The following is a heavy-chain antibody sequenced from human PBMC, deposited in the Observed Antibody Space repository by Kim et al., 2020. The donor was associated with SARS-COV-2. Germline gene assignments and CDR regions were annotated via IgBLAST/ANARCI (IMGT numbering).Heavy chain of an antibody. V-gene: IGHV3-15*01. CDR3: TTDCSIAVAGTVDYFDY. CDR1: GFTFSNAW. Sequence: GGSLRLSCAASGFTFSNAWMSWVRQAPGKGLEWVGRIKSKTDGGTTDYAAPVKGRFTISRDDSKNTLYLQMNSLKTEDTAVYYCTTDCSIAVAGTVDYFDYWGQGTLVTVSS. D-gene: IGHD6-19*01. CDR2: IKSKTDGGTT. J-gene: IGHJ4*02.